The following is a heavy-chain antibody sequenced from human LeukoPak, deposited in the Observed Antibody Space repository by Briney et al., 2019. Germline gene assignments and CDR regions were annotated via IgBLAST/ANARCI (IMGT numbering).Heavy chain of an antibody. CDR3: ARDQTAYYYYYMDV. CDR2: ISAYNGNT. Sequence: ASVTVSCKASGYTFTSYGISWVRQAPGQGLEWMGWISAYNGNTNYAQRLQGRVTMTTDTSTSTAYMELRSLRSDDTAVYYCARDQTAYYYYYMDVWGKGTTVTVSS. J-gene: IGHJ6*03. V-gene: IGHV1-18*01. D-gene: IGHD1-1*01. CDR1: GYTFTSYG.